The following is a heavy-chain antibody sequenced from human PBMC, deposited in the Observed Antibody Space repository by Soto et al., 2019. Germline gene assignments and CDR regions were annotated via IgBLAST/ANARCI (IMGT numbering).Heavy chain of an antibody. Sequence: GGSLRLSCGASGFTVSINYMSWVRQAPGKGLEWVSVIYSGGSTYYADSVKGRFTFSRDNSKTTLYLQMNSLRAEDTAVYYCARGPGPYNWFDPWGQGTLVTVSS. CDR3: ARGPGPYNWFDP. CDR2: IYSGGST. CDR1: GFTVSINY. J-gene: IGHJ5*02. V-gene: IGHV3-53*01.